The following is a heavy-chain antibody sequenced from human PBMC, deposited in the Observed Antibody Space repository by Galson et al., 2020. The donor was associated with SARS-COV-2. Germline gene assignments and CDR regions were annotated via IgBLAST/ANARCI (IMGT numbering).Heavy chain of an antibody. V-gene: IGHV1-46*01. CDR2: INPSGGSP. CDR3: ARVHGWGSTANLWYFQH. CDR1: GYSFTIYY. Sequence: ASVKVSCKASGYSFTIYYMHWVRQAPGQGLEWMGIINPSGGSPTYAQQFLGRVRMTSDTSTSTVYMELSSLRSEDTAVYFCARVHGWGSTANLWYFQHWGQGTLVTVSS. D-gene: IGHD6-19*01. J-gene: IGHJ1*01.